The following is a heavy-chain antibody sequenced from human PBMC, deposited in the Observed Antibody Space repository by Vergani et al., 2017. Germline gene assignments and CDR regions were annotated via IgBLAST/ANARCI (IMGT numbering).Heavy chain of an antibody. D-gene: IGHD3-22*01. Sequence: QLQLQESGPGLVKPSETLSLTCTVSGGSISSSSYYWGWIRQPPGKGLEWIGSIYYSGSTYYNPSLKSRVTISVDTSKNQFSLKPSSVTAADTAVYYCARDGSLSSGYYFYWGQGTLVTVSS. CDR2: IYYSGST. J-gene: IGHJ4*02. V-gene: IGHV4-39*07. CDR3: ARDGSLSSGYYFY. CDR1: GGSISSSSYY.